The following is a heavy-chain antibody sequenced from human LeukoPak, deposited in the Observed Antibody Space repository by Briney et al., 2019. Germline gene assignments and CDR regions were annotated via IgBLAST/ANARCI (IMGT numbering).Heavy chain of an antibody. Sequence: PSETLSLTCAVYGGSFSGYYWSWIRQPPGKGLEWIGEINHSGSTNYNPSLKSRVTISVDTSKNQFSLKLSSVTAADTAVYYCARIHSRGVAASPRLYYFDYWGQGTLVTVSS. CDR1: GGSFSGYY. D-gene: IGHD2-15*01. V-gene: IGHV4-34*01. J-gene: IGHJ4*02. CDR2: INHSGST. CDR3: ARIHSRGVAASPRLYYFDY.